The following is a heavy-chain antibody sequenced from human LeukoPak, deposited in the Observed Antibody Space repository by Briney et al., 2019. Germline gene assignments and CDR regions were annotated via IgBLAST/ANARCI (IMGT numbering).Heavy chain of an antibody. Sequence: GSRRLSCAASGFTFSSYWMHWVRQAPGKGLVWVSRISSDGRSTRYADSVKGRFTISRDNDNNTLYLQMNSLRAEDMAVYYCARHRTLYPDWGQGTLLRVFS. V-gene: IGHV3-74*01. D-gene: IGHD2-8*01. CDR3: ARHRTLYPD. CDR1: GFTFSSYW. CDR2: ISSDGRST. J-gene: IGHJ4*02.